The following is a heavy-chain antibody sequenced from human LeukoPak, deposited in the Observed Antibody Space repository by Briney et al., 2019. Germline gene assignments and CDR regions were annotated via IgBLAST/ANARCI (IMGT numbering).Heavy chain of an antibody. CDR2: IYYSGST. J-gene: IGHJ4*02. CDR1: GGSISSYY. CDR3: ARGLAGTWYYFDY. Sequence: PSETLSLTCTVSGGSISSYYWSWIRQPPGKGLEWIGYIYYSGSTNYNPSLKSRVTISVDTSKNQFSLKLSSVTAADTAVYYCARGLAGTWYYFDYWGQGTLVTVSS. V-gene: IGHV4-59*01. D-gene: IGHD6-13*01.